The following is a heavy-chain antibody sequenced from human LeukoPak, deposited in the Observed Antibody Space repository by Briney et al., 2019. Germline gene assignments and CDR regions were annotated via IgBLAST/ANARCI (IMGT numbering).Heavy chain of an antibody. V-gene: IGHV5-51*01. CDR1: GYSFTSYW. D-gene: IGHD6-13*01. CDR2: IYPGDSDT. CDR3: ARHPIAAGGAYNWFDP. Sequence: PGESLKISCKGSGYSFTSYWIGWVRQMPGKGLEWMGIIYPGDSDTRYSPSFQGQVTISADKSISTAYLQWSSLKASDTAMYYCARHPIAAGGAYNWFDPWGQGTLVTVSS. J-gene: IGHJ5*02.